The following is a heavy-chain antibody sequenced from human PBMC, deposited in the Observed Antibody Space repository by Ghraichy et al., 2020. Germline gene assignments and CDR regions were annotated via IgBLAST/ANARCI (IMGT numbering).Heavy chain of an antibody. CDR1: GFTFSSYA. CDR2: ISGSGGST. D-gene: IGHD2-8*01. J-gene: IGHJ4*02. Sequence: GSLRLSCAASGFTFSSYAMTWVRQAPGKGLEWVSAISGSGGSTYYADSVKGRFTISRDNPKNTLYLQMNSLRAEDTAVYYCAKDPASVYSSSYYFDYWGQGILVTVSS. V-gene: IGHV3-23*01. CDR3: AKDPASVYSSSYYFDY.